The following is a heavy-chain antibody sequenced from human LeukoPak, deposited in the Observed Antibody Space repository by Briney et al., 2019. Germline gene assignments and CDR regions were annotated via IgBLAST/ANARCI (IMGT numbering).Heavy chain of an antibody. CDR1: GFTFSSYW. Sequence: GESLRLSCAASGFTFSSYWMNWVRQAPGRGLEWVAVVSADGTERHYAGSVKGRFTISRDNAKNTLFLQMNSLKTEDTAVYYCAKGSSAYGHPTSPLFDFWGQGTLVTVSS. V-gene: IGHV3-30*18. J-gene: IGHJ4*02. D-gene: IGHD3-22*01. CDR3: AKGSSAYGHPTSPLFDF. CDR2: VSADGTER.